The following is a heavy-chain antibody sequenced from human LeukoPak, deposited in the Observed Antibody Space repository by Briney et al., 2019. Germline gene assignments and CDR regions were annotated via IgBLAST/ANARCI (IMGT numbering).Heavy chain of an antibody. Sequence: SETLSLTCTVSGGSISNYYWSWIRQPPGKGLEWIGYIYYSGSTIYNPSLKSRVTISVDTSKNQFSPKLSSVTAADTAVYYCAREAYDSSGYYFDYWGQGTLVTVSS. CDR3: AREAYDSSGYYFDY. V-gene: IGHV4-59*01. D-gene: IGHD3-22*01. CDR1: GGSISNYY. CDR2: IYYSGST. J-gene: IGHJ4*02.